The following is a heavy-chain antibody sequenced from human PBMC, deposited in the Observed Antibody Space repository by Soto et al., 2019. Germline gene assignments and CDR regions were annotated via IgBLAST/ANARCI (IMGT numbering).Heavy chain of an antibody. Sequence: EVQLVESGGGLVNPGRSLRLSCVASGFNFDDHVMNWVRQVPGKGLEWVGHINWNGYSIGYGGSVRGRFTISRDNAQNTLYLQMNSLRPEETAVYYCGRSWGCSTSGRVDVWGQGTTVTVSS. D-gene: IGHD1-26*01. CDR2: INWNGYSI. J-gene: IGHJ6*02. CDR1: GFNFDDHV. V-gene: IGHV3-9*01. CDR3: GRSWGCSTSGRVDV.